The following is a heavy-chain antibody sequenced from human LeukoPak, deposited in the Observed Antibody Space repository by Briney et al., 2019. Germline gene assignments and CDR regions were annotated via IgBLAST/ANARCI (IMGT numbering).Heavy chain of an antibody. CDR3: ARATYYYDSSGYRAVYYFDY. D-gene: IGHD3-22*01. CDR1: GFTFSSYW. J-gene: IGHJ4*02. V-gene: IGHV3-74*01. CDR2: INSDETIT. Sequence: PGGSLRLSCAASGFTFSSYWMHWVRQAPGKRLVWVPRINSDETITTYADSVKGRFTISRDNAKNTLYLQMNSLRAEDTAVYYCARATYYYDSSGYRAVYYFDYWGQGTLVTVSS.